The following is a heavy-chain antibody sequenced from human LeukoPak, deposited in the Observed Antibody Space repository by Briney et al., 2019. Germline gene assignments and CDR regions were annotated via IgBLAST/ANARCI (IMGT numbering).Heavy chain of an antibody. CDR3: TREPAGDYLIH. D-gene: IGHD4-17*01. CDR2: IRSKAYGGTT. CDR1: GFTFGDCA. J-gene: IGHJ4*02. V-gene: IGHV3-49*03. Sequence: GGSLRLSCTASGFTFGDCAMSWFRQAPGKGLEWVGFIRSKAYGGTTEYAASVKGRFTISRDDSKSIAYLQMNSLKTEDTAVYYCTREPAGDYLIHWGQGTLVTVSS.